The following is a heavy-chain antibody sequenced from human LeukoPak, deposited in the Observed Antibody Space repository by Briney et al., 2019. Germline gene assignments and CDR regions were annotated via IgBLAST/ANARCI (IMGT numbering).Heavy chain of an antibody. J-gene: IGHJ5*02. Sequence: PGGSLRLSCAASGFTFSGSAMHWVRQASGKGLEWVGRIRSKANSYATAYAASVKGRFTIPRDDSKNTAYLQMNSLKTEDTAVYYCTRPRSSYYDFWSGRNWFDPWGQGTLVTVSS. V-gene: IGHV3-73*01. D-gene: IGHD3-3*01. CDR3: TRPRSSYYDFWSGRNWFDP. CDR1: GFTFSGSA. CDR2: IRSKANSYAT.